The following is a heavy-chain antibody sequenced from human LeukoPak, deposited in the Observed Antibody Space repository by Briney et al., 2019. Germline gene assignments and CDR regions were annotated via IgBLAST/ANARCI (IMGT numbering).Heavy chain of an antibody. V-gene: IGHV1-69*13. CDR3: ARGEIFGVVIIPNYFDY. Sequence: ASVKVSCKASGGTFSSYAISWVRQAPGQGLEWMGGIIPIFGTANYAQKFQGRVTITADESTSTAYMELSSLRSVDTAVYYCARGEIFGVVIIPNYFDYWGQGTLVTVSS. CDR1: GGTFSSYA. D-gene: IGHD3-3*01. CDR2: IIPIFGTA. J-gene: IGHJ4*02.